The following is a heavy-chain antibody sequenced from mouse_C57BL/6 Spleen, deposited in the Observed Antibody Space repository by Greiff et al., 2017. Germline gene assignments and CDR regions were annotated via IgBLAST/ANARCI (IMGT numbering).Heavy chain of an antibody. CDR3: ARKEYCGSSFDY. CDR2: ISSGSSTI. V-gene: IGHV5-17*01. D-gene: IGHD1-1*01. CDR1: GFTFSDYG. Sequence: EVQLVESGGGLVKPGGSLKISCAASGFTFSDYGMHWVRQAPEKGLEWVAYISSGSSTIYYADKVKGRFSITRDNANNTLFLQMTSLRSEDTAMYYCARKEYCGSSFDYWGQGTTLTVSS. J-gene: IGHJ2*01.